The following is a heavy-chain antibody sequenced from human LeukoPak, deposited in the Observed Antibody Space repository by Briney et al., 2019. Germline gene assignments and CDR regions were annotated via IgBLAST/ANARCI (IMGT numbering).Heavy chain of an antibody. Sequence: PGGSLRLSCAASGFTFSAYAMAWVRQAPGKGLECVSHITTGGSSTFHADSVKGRFTISRDNAKNSLYLQMNSLRAEDTAVYYCAHLGATVTRGLDYWGQGTLVTVSS. D-gene: IGHD4-11*01. J-gene: IGHJ4*02. V-gene: IGHV3-48*04. CDR3: AHLGATVTRGLDY. CDR2: ITTGGSST. CDR1: GFTFSAYA.